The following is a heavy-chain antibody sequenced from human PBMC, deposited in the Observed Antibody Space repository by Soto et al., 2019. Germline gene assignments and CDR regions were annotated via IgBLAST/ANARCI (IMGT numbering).Heavy chain of an antibody. V-gene: IGHV3-30-3*01. J-gene: IGHJ6*02. CDR3: ARDPTYYDILTGSTPDNYYYYYYGMDV. CDR1: GFTFSSYA. D-gene: IGHD3-9*01. Sequence: GSLRLSCAASGFTFSSYAMHWVRQAPGKGLEWVAVISYDGSNKYYADSVKGRFTISRDNPKNTLYLQMNSLRAEDTAVYYCARDPTYYDILTGSTPDNYYYYYYGMDVWGQGTTVTVSS. CDR2: ISYDGSNK.